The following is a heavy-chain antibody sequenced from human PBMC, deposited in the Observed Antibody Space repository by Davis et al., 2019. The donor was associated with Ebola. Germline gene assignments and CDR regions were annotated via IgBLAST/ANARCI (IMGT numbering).Heavy chain of an antibody. CDR3: VKTRSNWWNDALEI. V-gene: IGHV3-30*18. CDR1: GISFSNYD. Sequence: GESLKISCAASGISFSNYDMFWVRQAPGKVMEWVAVISPDGSDKNYADSGKGRFTISRDNSKNTLDLQMNSLRPEDTAVYYCVKTRSNWWNDALEIWGRGTMVIVSS. J-gene: IGHJ3*02. CDR2: ISPDGSDK. D-gene: IGHD2-8*02.